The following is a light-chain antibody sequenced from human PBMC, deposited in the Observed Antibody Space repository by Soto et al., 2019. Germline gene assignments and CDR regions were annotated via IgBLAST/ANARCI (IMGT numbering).Light chain of an antibody. Sequence: DIVMTQSPDSLAVSLGERATINCKSSQRVLYSSTNKKYLAWYQQKPGQPPKLLIYWASTRESGVPDRFSGSGSGTDFTLTISSLQAEDVAVYYCQQYYSTPLTFGGGTKVEIK. CDR3: QQYYSTPLT. CDR2: WAS. V-gene: IGKV4-1*01. J-gene: IGKJ4*01. CDR1: QRVLYSSTNKKY.